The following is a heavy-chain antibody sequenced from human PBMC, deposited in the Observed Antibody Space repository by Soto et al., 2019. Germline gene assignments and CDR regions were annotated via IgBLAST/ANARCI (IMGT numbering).Heavy chain of an antibody. CDR2: INPNSGGT. Sequence: QVQLVQSGAEVKKPGASVKVSCKASGYTFTGYYMHWVRQAPGQGLEWMGWINPNSGGTNYAQKLQGRVNMTRDTSISTAYMELSRLRSDDTAVYYCASGLHVDIVATSYGMDVWGQGTTVTVSS. J-gene: IGHJ6*02. V-gene: IGHV1-2*02. CDR3: ASGLHVDIVATSYGMDV. D-gene: IGHD5-12*01. CDR1: GYTFTGYY.